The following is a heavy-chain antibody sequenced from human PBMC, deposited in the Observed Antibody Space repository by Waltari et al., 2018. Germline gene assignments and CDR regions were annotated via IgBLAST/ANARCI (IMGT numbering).Heavy chain of an antibody. CDR1: GYTFTSYD. CDR2: MNPNSGNT. CDR3: ARGGSGSSSRLAAFDI. Sequence: QVQLVQSGAEVKKPGASVKVSCKASGYTFTSYDINWVRQATGQGREWMGLMNPNSGNTGDAQKFQGRVTMTRNTSISTAYMELSSLRSEDTAVYYCARGGSGSSSRLAAFDIWGQGTMVTVSS. V-gene: IGHV1-8*01. J-gene: IGHJ3*02. D-gene: IGHD3-10*01.